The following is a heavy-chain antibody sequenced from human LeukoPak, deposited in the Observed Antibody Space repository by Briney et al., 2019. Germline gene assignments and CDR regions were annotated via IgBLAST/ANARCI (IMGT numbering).Heavy chain of an antibody. J-gene: IGHJ3*02. CDR1: GFTFEDYA. D-gene: IGHD6-19*01. CDR3: ARSQTTYSSGWYRERAFDI. CDR2: IDWVSGNI. Sequence: PGGSLRLSCETFGFTFEDYAIHWVRQAPGKGLEWVSGIDWVSGNIGYADFVKGRFTISRDNAKNSLYLQMNSLRAEDTAVYYCARSQTTYSSGWYRERAFDIWGQGTMVTVSS. V-gene: IGHV3-9*01.